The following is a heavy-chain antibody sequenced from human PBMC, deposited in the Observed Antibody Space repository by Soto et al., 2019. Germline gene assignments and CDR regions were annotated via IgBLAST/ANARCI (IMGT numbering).Heavy chain of an antibody. J-gene: IGHJ6*03. Sequence: PGGSLRLSCAASGFTFSSYAMSWVRQAPGKGLEWVSAISGSGGSTYYADSVKGRFTISRDNSKNTLYLQMNSLRAEDTAVYYCAKAVGYSSGWYYYYYYMDVWGKGTTVTVSS. D-gene: IGHD6-19*01. CDR3: AKAVGYSSGWYYYYYYMDV. V-gene: IGHV3-23*01. CDR2: ISGSGGST. CDR1: GFTFSSYA.